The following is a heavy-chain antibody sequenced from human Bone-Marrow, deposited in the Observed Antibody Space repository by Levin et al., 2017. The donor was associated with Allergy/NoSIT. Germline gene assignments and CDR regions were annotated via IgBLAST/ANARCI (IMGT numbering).Heavy chain of an antibody. CDR2: IRSKRYGGTT. J-gene: IGHJ4*02. V-gene: IGHV3-49*03. CDR3: SRDLGPSSYYYDF. D-gene: IGHD3-10*01. CDR1: GFTFDDYA. Sequence: SCTASGFTFDDYAMSWLRQAPGKGLEWVGFIRSKRYGGTTEYAASVKGRFAISRDDSKSVASLQMNSLKTEDTAVYYCSRDLGPSSYYYDFWGQGTLVTVSS.